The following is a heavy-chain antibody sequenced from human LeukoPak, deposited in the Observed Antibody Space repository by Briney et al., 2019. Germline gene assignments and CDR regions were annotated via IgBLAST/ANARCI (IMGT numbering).Heavy chain of an antibody. CDR2: ISGYNGNT. Sequence: GASVKVSCKASGYTFTTYNINWVRQAPGQGLEWMGWISGYNGNTNYAQKLQGRVTITRDTSASTAYMELSSLRSEDMAVYYCARDSSEKEFDYWGQGTLVTVSS. V-gene: IGHV1-18*03. D-gene: IGHD2-2*01. CDR1: GYTFTTYN. CDR3: ARDSSEKEFDY. J-gene: IGHJ4*02.